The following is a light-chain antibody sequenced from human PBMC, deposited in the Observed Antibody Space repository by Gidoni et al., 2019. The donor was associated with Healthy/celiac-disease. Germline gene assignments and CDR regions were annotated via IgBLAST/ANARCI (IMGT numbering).Light chain of an antibody. CDR1: KLGDKY. V-gene: IGLV3-1*01. Sequence: SYELTQSPSVSVSPGQTAFITCSGDKLGDKYACWYQQKPGQSPVLVIYEDSKRPSGIPERFSGSNAGNTATLIISGTQAMDEADYYCQAWDSSTVVFGGGTKLTVL. CDR3: QAWDSSTVV. J-gene: IGLJ2*01. CDR2: EDS.